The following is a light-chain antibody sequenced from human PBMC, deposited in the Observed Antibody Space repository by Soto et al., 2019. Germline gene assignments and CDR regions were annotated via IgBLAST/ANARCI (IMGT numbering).Light chain of an antibody. J-gene: IGKJ1*01. CDR1: QSISNS. V-gene: IGKV1-5*01. CDR3: QQYGGFSRT. CDR2: DAS. Sequence: DIPVTQSPSTLSASVGDRVTITCRASQSISNSLAWYHQKPGTAPKLLIYDASSLERGVPSRFSGSGSGTEFTLTINSLQPDDFATYYCQQYGGFSRTFGQGTKV.